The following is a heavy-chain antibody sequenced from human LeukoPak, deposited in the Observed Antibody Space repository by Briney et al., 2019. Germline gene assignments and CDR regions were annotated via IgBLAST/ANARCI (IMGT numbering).Heavy chain of an antibody. J-gene: IGHJ6*02. Sequence: GGSLRLSCAASGFTFSSYGMHWVRQTPGKGLEWVASIKEDGSERQYVDSVKGRFSISRDNTKGSLYLQMSNLRAEDTAVYFCARGGGLDVWGQGATVTVSS. CDR2: IKEDGSER. CDR3: ARGGGLDV. D-gene: IGHD3-16*01. V-gene: IGHV3-7*03. CDR1: GFTFSSYG.